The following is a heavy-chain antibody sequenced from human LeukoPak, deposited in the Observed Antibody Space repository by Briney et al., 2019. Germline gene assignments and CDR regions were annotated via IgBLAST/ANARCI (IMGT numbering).Heavy chain of an antibody. Sequence: GGSLRLSCAASGFTFSSYSMNWVRQAPGKGLEWVSSISSSSSYIYYADSVKGRFTISRDNAKNSLYLQMNSLRAEDTAVCYCARDQVGSTAVEWGQGTLVTVSS. V-gene: IGHV3-21*01. J-gene: IGHJ4*02. CDR1: GFTFSSYS. CDR3: ARDQVGSTAVE. CDR2: ISSSSSYI. D-gene: IGHD4-23*01.